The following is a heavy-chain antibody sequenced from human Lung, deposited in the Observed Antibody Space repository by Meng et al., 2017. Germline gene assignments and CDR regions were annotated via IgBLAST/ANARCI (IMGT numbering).Heavy chain of an antibody. CDR3: ARETLRELGLFHY. J-gene: IGHJ4*02. D-gene: IGHD1-7*01. V-gene: IGHV4-4*02. CDR2: ISHSGST. CDR1: GDSITRTQW. Sequence: QLTESGQRLVQPSGTLSLACAVSGDSITRTQWWSWLRQTPGKGLEWIGEISHSGSTVYRPSLQGRVSISLDKSNNEFSLKLTSVTAADTAVYYCARETLRELGLFHYWGQGILVTVSS.